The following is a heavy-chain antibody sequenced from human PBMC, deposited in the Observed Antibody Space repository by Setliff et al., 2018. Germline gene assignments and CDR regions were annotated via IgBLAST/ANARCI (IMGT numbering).Heavy chain of an antibody. J-gene: IGHJ4*02. Sequence: ASVKVSCKASGGAFNSYAINWVRQAPGQGLEWMGGIMPVLQAASYALKLQGRVTITADESTSTAYMELSGLRSEDTAVYYCSRDRAGAGDYWGQGTLVTV. CDR3: SRDRAGAGDY. CDR2: IMPVLQAA. CDR1: GGAFNSYA. D-gene: IGHD6-19*01. V-gene: IGHV1-69*13.